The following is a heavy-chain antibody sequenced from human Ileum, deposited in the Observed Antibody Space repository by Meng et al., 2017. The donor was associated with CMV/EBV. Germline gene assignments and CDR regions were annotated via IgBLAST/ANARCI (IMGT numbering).Heavy chain of an antibody. CDR1: ARAFPGSY. D-gene: IGHD3-16*01. J-gene: IGHJ5*02. CDR3: ATLGGGWDLP. V-gene: IGHV4-34*01. CDR2: ITHSGRT. Sequence: WGAGLVTPADSLARPCTVFARAFPGSYWGFFPHPPGEGLEGMGEITHSGRTSYILSLKSRVPISVDMSKNQFSLKLTSVPAADPAFYYCATLGGGWDLPWGQGTLVTVSS.